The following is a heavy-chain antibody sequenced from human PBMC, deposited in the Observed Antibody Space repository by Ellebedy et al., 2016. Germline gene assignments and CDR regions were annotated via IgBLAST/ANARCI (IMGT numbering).Heavy chain of an antibody. D-gene: IGHD1-26*01. Sequence: SETLSLXCTVSGDSITGYYWNWIRQPAGKGLEWIGRIHSAGITTYSPSLQSRVSVSLDTSKKQFSLNLDSVTDADTAVYYCAREGRGSYDYWGQGTLVAVSS. CDR3: AREGRGSYDY. CDR1: GDSITGYY. V-gene: IGHV4-4*07. CDR2: IHSAGIT. J-gene: IGHJ4*02.